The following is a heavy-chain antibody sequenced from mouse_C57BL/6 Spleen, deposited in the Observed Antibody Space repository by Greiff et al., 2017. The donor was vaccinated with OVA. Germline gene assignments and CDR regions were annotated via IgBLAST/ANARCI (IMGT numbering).Heavy chain of an antibody. J-gene: IGHJ2*01. CDR3: TRITTVVATRYSYYFDY. Sequence: QVQLQQSGAELVRPGASVTLSCKASGYTFTDYEMHWVKQTPVHGLEWIGAIDPETGGTAYNQKFKGKAILTADKSSSTAYMELRSLTSEDSAVYYCTRITTVVATRYSYYFDYWGQGTTLTVSS. CDR2: IDPETGGT. V-gene: IGHV1-15*01. CDR1: GYTFTDYE. D-gene: IGHD1-1*01.